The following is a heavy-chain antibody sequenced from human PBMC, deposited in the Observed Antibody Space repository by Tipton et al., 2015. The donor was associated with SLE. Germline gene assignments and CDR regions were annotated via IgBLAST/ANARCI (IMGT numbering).Heavy chain of an antibody. CDR3: ARDGTSRDGYNYGY. CDR1: GYTFTGHY. CDR2: ISAYNGNT. J-gene: IGHJ4*02. Sequence: QSGPEVKKPGASVKVSCKASGYTFTGHYMHWIRQVRGQGLEWMGWISAYNGNTNYAQNLQGRVTMTTDTSTSTVYMELRSLRSDDTAVYYCARDGTSRDGYNYGYWGQGTPVTVSS. D-gene: IGHD5-24*01. V-gene: IGHV1-18*04.